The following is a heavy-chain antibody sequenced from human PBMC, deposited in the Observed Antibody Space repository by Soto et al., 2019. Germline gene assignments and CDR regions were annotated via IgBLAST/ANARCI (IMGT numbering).Heavy chain of an antibody. D-gene: IGHD3-10*01. CDR1: GYTFTSYG. J-gene: IGHJ6*03. V-gene: IGHV1-18*01. CDR3: ARKNPYYYGSGLLGSGWNYYYMDV. CDR2: ISAYNGNT. Sequence: ASVKVSCKASGYTFTSYGISWVRQAPGQGLEWMGWISAYNGNTNYAQKLQGRVTMTTDTSTSTAYMELRSLRSDDTAVYYCARKNPYYYGSGLLGSGWNYYYMDVWGKGTTVTVSS.